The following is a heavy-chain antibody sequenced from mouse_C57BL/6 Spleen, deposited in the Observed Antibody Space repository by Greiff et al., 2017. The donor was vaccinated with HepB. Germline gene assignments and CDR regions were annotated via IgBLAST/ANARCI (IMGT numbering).Heavy chain of an antibody. CDR2: IDPSDSET. CDR1: GYTFTSYW. Sequence: QVQLQQSGAELVRPGSSVKLSCKASGYTFTSYWMHWVKQRPIQGLEWIGNIDPSDSETHYNQKFKDKATLTVDKSSSTAYMQLSSLTSEDSAVYYCARKGNDYDGAWFAYWGQGTLVTVSA. V-gene: IGHV1-52*01. CDR3: ARKGNDYDGAWFAY. J-gene: IGHJ3*01. D-gene: IGHD2-4*01.